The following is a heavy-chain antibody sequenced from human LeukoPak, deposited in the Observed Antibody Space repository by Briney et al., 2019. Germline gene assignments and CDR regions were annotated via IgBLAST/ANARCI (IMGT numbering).Heavy chain of an antibody. CDR1: GGTFSRYA. V-gene: IGHV1-69*01. J-gene: IGHJ4*02. CDR3: ARDKHYDFWSGSADY. Sequence: SVKVSCKASGGTFSRYAVSWVRQAPGQGLEWMGGIISNTATTRYAQRFQGRVTVTADESTSTAYMELSSLRSEDTAVYYCARDKHYDFWSGSADYWGQGTLVTVSS. CDR2: IISNTATT. D-gene: IGHD3-3*01.